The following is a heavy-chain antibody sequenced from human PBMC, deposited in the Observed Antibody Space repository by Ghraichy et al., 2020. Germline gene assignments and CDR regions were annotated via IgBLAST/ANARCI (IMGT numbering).Heavy chain of an antibody. V-gene: IGHV3-64*01. D-gene: IGHD6-13*01. Sequence: GESLKLSCAASGFPFNSYTMHWVRQAPGKGLEYVAAISGNGGSTYYAKSVKGRFTISRDNSKNTLYLQMGSLRADDMALYYCARGRSSGWYRTTFFDSWGQGTLVTVSS. CDR1: GFPFNSYT. CDR3: ARGRSSGWYRTTFFDS. CDR2: ISGNGGST. J-gene: IGHJ4*02.